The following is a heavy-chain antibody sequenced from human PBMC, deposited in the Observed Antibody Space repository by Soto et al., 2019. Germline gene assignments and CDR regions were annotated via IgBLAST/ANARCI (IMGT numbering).Heavy chain of an antibody. D-gene: IGHD2-2*01. J-gene: IGHJ5*02. CDR2: MNPNSGNT. V-gene: IGHV1-8*01. CDR1: GGTFTSYD. Sequence: VKVSCKASGGTFTSYDINWVRQATGQGLEWMGWMNPNSGNTGYAQKFQGRVTMTRNTSISTAYMELSSLRSEDTAVYYCARVGDIVVVPAAYEPWGQGTLVTVSS. CDR3: ARVGDIVVVPAAYEP.